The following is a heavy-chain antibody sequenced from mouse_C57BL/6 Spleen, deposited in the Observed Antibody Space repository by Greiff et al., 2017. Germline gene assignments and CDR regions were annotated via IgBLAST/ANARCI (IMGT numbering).Heavy chain of an antibody. D-gene: IGHD1-1*01. CDR3: AKQVLRDYAMDY. J-gene: IGHJ4*01. Sequence: QVQLQQSGPGLVQPSQSLSITCTVSGFSLTSYGVNWVRQSPGKGLEWLGMIWRGGSTDYNAAFMSRLSITKDNSKSQVFFKMNSLQADDTAIYYCAKQVLRDYAMDYWGQGTSVTVSS. V-gene: IGHV2-5*01. CDR1: GFSLTSYG. CDR2: IWRGGST.